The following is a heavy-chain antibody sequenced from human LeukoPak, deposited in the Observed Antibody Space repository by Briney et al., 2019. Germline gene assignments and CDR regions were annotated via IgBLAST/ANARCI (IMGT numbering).Heavy chain of an antibody. CDR3: ARARGGGNSLEY. V-gene: IGHV4-61*02. D-gene: IGHD4-23*01. CDR1: GGSISSGSYY. Sequence: PSQTLSLTCTVSGGSISSGSYYWSWIRQPAGKGLEWIGRIYTSGSTNYNPSLKSRVTISVDTSKNQFSLKLSSVTAADTAVYYCARARGGGNSLEYWGQGTLVTVSS. J-gene: IGHJ4*02. CDR2: IYTSGST.